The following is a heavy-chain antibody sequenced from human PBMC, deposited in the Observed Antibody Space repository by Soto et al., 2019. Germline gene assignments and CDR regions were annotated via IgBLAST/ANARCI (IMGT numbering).Heavy chain of an antibody. V-gene: IGHV3-23*01. CDR1: GFTFSSYA. CDR3: AKQHGSGSYYYGMDV. J-gene: IGHJ6*02. CDR2: ISGSGGST. Sequence: EVQLLESGGGLVQPGGSLRLSCAASGFTFSSYAMSWVRQAPGKGLEWVSAISGSGGSTYYADSVKGRITISRDNSKNTLYLQMDSLRAEDTAVYYCAKQHGSGSYYYGMDVWGQGTTVTVSS. D-gene: IGHD3-10*01.